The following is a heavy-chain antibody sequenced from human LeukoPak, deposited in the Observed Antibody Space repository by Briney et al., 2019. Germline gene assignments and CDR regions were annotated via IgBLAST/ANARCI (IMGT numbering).Heavy chain of an antibody. CDR3: ARGDNYSDAFDI. CDR1: GYTLTSYD. Sequence: GASVKVSCKASGYTLTSYDINWVRQATGQGLEWMGWMNPDSSNTGYAQKFQGGVTMTRNTSISTAYMELSRLRSDDTAVYYCARGDNYSDAFDIWGQGTMVTVSS. CDR2: MNPDSSNT. J-gene: IGHJ3*02. V-gene: IGHV1-8*01. D-gene: IGHD5-24*01.